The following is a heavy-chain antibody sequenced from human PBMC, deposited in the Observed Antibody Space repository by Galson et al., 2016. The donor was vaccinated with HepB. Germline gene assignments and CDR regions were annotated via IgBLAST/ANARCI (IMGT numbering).Heavy chain of an antibody. Sequence: SETLSLTCTVSGGSINFYYWSWIRQSPGKGLEWIGQINYSGNTKYNPSLKSRVTISADTPKNQFSLNLTSVTAADTAVYYCAIARIAVTGWYFDLWGRGTLVTVPS. CDR3: AIARIAVTGWYFDL. J-gene: IGHJ2*01. CDR1: GGSINFYY. V-gene: IGHV4-59*03. D-gene: IGHD6-19*01. CDR2: INYSGNT.